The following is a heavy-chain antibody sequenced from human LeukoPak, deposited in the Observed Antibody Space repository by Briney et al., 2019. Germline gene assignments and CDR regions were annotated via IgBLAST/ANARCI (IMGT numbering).Heavy chain of an antibody. V-gene: IGHV3-30*04. CDR2: ISFDGKKE. CDR1: GFRLIKYA. Sequence: GGSLRLSCEASGFRLIKYAMHWVRQAPGRRLEWVAVISFDGKKEFYADSVKGRFTISRDNSKNALFLQMNSLQTDDTAIYYCARASMATINYYYFYMDAWGKGTTVTVSS. D-gene: IGHD5-24*01. CDR3: ARASMATINYYYFYMDA. J-gene: IGHJ6*03.